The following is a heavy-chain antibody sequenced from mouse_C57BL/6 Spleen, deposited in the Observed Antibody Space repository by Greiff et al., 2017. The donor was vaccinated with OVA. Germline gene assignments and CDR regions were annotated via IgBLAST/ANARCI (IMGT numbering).Heavy chain of an antibody. V-gene: IGHV5-4*01. CDR1: GFTFSSYA. CDR2: ISDGGSYT. D-gene: IGHD1-1*01. Sequence: EVHLVESGGGLVKPGGSLKLSCAASGFTFSSYAMSWVRQTPEKRLEWVATISDGGSYTYYPDNVKGRFTISRDNAKNNLYLQMSHLKSEDTAMYYCARDRIITSGCAYWGQGTLVTVSA. CDR3: ARDRIITSGCAY. J-gene: IGHJ3*01.